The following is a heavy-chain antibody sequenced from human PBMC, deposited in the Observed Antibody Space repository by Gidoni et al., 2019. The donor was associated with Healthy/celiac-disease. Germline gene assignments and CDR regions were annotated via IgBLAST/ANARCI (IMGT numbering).Heavy chain of an antibody. CDR2: IYSGGST. V-gene: IGHV3-66*02. CDR1: GFTVSSNY. CDR3: ARDSTYYYDSSGYYGGVYYYYGMDV. D-gene: IGHD3-22*01. Sequence: EVQLVESGGGLVQPGGSLRLSCAASGFTVSSNYMSWVRQATGKGLEWVSVIYSGGSTYYADSVKGRFTISRDNSKNTLYLQMNSLRAEDTAVYYCARDSTYYYDSSGYYGGVYYYYGMDVWGQGTTVTVSS. J-gene: IGHJ6*02.